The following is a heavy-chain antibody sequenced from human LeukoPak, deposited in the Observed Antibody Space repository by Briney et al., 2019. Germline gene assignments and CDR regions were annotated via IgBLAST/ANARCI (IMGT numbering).Heavy chain of an antibody. CDR2: ISGSGEST. CDR3: ARGRSGVWGYFDY. Sequence: GGSLRLSCAASGFTFSSYAMSWVRQAPGKGLEWVSAISGSGESTYYADSVKGRFTISRDNSKDTLYLQMNSLRAEDTAVYYCARGRSGVWGYFDYWGQGTLVTVSS. J-gene: IGHJ4*02. D-gene: IGHD7-27*01. V-gene: IGHV3-23*01. CDR1: GFTFSSYA.